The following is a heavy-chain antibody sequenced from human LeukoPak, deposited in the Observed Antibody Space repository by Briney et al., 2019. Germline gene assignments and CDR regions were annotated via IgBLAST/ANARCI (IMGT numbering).Heavy chain of an antibody. J-gene: IGHJ4*02. CDR1: GFTFSNYG. CDR3: ARDNVLGRAFDY. V-gene: IGHV3-30*03. Sequence: QPGGSLRLSCAASGFTFSNYGMHWVRQAPGKGLEWVAVISYDGSNKYCADSVKGRFTISRDNSKNTLYLQMNSLRDEDTAVYYCARDNVLGRAFDYWGQGTLVTVSS. CDR2: ISYDGSNK.